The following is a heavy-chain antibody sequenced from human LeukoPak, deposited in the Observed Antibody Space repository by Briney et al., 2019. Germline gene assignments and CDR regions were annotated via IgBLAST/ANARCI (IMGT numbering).Heavy chain of an antibody. CDR3: ARDMNSNYYMDV. CDR1: GYSISSPYY. J-gene: IGHJ6*03. Sequence: SETLSLTCTVSGYSISSPYYWSWIRQPPGKGLEWIGSMYHSGNTYYNPSLKSRVTISVDTSKNQFSLKLNSVTAADTAVYYCARDMNSNYYMDVWGKGTTVTISS. CDR2: MYHSGNT. V-gene: IGHV4-38-2*02. D-gene: IGHD1-7*01.